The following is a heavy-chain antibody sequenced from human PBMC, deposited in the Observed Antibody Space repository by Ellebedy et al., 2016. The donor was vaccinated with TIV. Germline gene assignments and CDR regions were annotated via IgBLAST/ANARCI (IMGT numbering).Heavy chain of an antibody. J-gene: IGHJ3*02. CDR2: IGTAGDT. CDR1: GFTFDDYA. Sequence: GESLKISXAASGFTFDDYAMHWVRQATGKGLEWVSAIGTAGDTYYPGSVKGRFTISRENAKNSLYLQMNSLRAGDTAVYYCARGGGSYVGADAFDIWGQGTMVTVSS. D-gene: IGHD1-26*01. CDR3: ARGGGSYVGADAFDI. V-gene: IGHV3-13*01.